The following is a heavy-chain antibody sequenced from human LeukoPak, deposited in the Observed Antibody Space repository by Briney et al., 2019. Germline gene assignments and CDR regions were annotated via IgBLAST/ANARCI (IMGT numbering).Heavy chain of an antibody. Sequence: ASVKVSCKASGYTFTGYYMHWVRQAPGQGLGWMGWINPNSGGTNYAQKLQGRVTMTTDTSTSTAYMELRSLRSDDTAVYYCARYRYSGYDYYYYYYMDVWGKGTTVTVSS. CDR2: INPNSGGT. J-gene: IGHJ6*03. D-gene: IGHD5-12*01. V-gene: IGHV1-2*02. CDR1: GYTFTGYY. CDR3: ARYRYSGYDYYYYYYMDV.